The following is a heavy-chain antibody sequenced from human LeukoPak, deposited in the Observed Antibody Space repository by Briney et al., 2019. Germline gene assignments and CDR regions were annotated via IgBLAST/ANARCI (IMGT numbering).Heavy chain of an antibody. CDR1: GFTFSDSY. J-gene: IGHJ4*02. V-gene: IGHV3-11*01. CDR3: AKFVMGKQWLVRESY. CDR2: ISSSGSVI. D-gene: IGHD6-19*01. Sequence: GGSLRLSCAASGFTFSDSYMTWIRQAPGKGLEWISHISSSGSVIYHADSVKGRFTIPRDNTKNSLYLQMNSLRVEDTAVYYCAKFVMGKQWLVRESYWGQGTLVIVSS.